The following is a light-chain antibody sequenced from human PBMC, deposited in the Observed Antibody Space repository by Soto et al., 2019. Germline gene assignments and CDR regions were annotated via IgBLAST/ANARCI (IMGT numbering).Light chain of an antibody. CDR2: GAS. CDR3: QQYASSPWT. J-gene: IGKJ1*01. V-gene: IGKV3-20*01. Sequence: ESVLTQSPDTLSLSPGERATLSCRASQSVSSSYLAWYQQKPGQAPRLLIYGASSRATGIPDRFSGSGSGTDFTLIISSLEPEDFALYYCQQYASSPWTFGQGTKVEI. CDR1: QSVSSSY.